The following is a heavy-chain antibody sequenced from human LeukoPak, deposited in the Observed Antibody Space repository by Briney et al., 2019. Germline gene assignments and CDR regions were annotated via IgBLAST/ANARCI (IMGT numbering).Heavy chain of an antibody. V-gene: IGHV4-59*08. CDR2: IHDSGST. D-gene: IGHD6-13*01. Sequence: SETLSLTCTVSGDSISSYYWSWIRQPPGKRLEWIGYIHDSGSTNYNPSLKSRVTISVDTSKKQFSLKLSSVTAADTAVYYCARGFGSSWYYFDYWGQGTLVTASS. CDR1: GDSISSYY. J-gene: IGHJ4*02. CDR3: ARGFGSSWYYFDY.